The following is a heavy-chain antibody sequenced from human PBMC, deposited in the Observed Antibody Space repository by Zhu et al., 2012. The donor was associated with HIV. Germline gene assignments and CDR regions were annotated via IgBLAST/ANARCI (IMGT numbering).Heavy chain of an antibody. J-gene: IGHJ6*02. CDR3: ARGVDGMDV. V-gene: IGHV4-30-2*01. CDR1: GGSISSGSFS. CDR2: IYHTGNT. Sequence: QVQLQESGSGLVKPSQTLSLTCAVSGGSISSGSFSWSWIRQPPGKGLDWVGYIYHTGNTFYNPSLESRVTLSVDRSKNHFSLKLTSVTAADTAVYYCARGVDGMDVWGQGTTVTVSS.